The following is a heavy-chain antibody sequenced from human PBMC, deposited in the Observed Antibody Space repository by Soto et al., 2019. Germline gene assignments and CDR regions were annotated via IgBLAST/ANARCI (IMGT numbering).Heavy chain of an antibody. CDR2: MNPNSGNT. D-gene: IGHD3-10*01. CDR3: ARGEGWKSYGAGRHATPLDY. V-gene: IGHV1-8*01. CDR1: GYTFTRYD. J-gene: IGHJ4*02. Sequence: QVQLVQSGAEVKKPGASVKVSCKASGYTFTRYDINWARQATGQGLEWMGWMNPNSGNTGYAQTFQGRGTMTRNTSISTAYMEMSSLRSEDTAVYYCARGEGWKSYGAGRHATPLDYWGQVTLVTVSS.